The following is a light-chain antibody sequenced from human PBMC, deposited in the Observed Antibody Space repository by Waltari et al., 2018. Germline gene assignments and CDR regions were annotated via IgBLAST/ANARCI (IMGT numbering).Light chain of an antibody. Sequence: EVELTQSPATLSLTPGERATLTCRASQSVSTYLAWYQQKPSQAPRLLIYDASNRATGVPARFRGSGSGTDFALTISRLEPEDFAVYFCQQRTTWPLTFGGGTKVDI. CDR1: QSVSTY. CDR3: QQRTTWPLT. V-gene: IGKV3-11*01. CDR2: DAS. J-gene: IGKJ4*01.